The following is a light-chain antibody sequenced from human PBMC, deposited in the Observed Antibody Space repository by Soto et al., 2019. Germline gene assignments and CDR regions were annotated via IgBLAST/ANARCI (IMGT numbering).Light chain of an antibody. V-gene: IGKV1-9*01. CDR2: AAS. J-gene: IGKJ5*01. CDR3: QQLYDYPIT. Sequence: DILLTQSPCSLSASLLDRGTVTCRASQCIDSSFAWYQEKPGKAPKLLIYAASSLQSGVPSRFSGSGSGTDFTLTISSLQPEDFATYYCQQLYDYPITFGQGTRLEIK. CDR1: QCIDSS.